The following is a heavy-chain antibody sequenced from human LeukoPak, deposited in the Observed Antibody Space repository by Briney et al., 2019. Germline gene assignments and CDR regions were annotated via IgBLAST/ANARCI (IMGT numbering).Heavy chain of an antibody. D-gene: IGHD3-22*01. V-gene: IGHV5-51*01. CDR2: IYPGDSGT. J-gene: IGHJ4*02. CDR1: GYSFTCYW. CDR3: ARTTESNYYDSSGHYRYYFDY. Sequence: GESLNISCKGSGYSFTCYWLGWVRPMPGKGLGVVGIIYPGDSGTDNSPSFQDKVTISADKSISTAYLQWSSLKASDTAMYYCARTTESNYYDSSGHYRYYFDYWGQGILVTVSS.